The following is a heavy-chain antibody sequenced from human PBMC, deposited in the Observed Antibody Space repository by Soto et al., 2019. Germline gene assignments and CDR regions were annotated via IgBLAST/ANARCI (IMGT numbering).Heavy chain of an antibody. CDR3: ARAVYDFWSGYRYMDV. D-gene: IGHD3-3*01. CDR1: GGSISSGDYY. Sequence: TSETLSLTCTVSGGSISSGDYYWSWIRHPPGKGLEWIGYIYYSGSTYYNPSLKSRVTISVDTSKNQFSLKLSSVTAADTAVYYCARAVYDFWSGYRYMDVWGQGTTVTVSS. J-gene: IGHJ6*03. CDR2: IYYSGST. V-gene: IGHV4-30-4*01.